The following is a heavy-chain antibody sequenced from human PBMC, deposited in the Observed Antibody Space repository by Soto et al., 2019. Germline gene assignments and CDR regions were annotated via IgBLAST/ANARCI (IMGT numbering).Heavy chain of an antibody. J-gene: IGHJ5*02. CDR1: GGSISSSSYY. D-gene: IGHD6-6*01. CDR2: IYYSGST. V-gene: IGHV4-39*01. Sequence: SETLSLTCTVSGGSISSSSYYWGWIRQPPGKGLEWIGSIYYSGSTYYNPSLKSRVTISVDTSKNQFSLKLSSVTAADTAVYYCARPDSSSPLTGFDPWGQGTLVTVSS. CDR3: ARPDSSSPLTGFDP.